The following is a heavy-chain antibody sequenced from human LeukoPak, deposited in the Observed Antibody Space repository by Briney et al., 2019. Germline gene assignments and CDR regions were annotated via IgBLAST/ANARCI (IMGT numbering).Heavy chain of an antibody. CDR2: IYYSGST. V-gene: IGHV4-39*07. J-gene: IGHJ1*01. CDR1: GGSISSSSYY. D-gene: IGHD3-10*01. Sequence: SETLSLTCTVSGGSISSSSYYWGWIRQPPGKGLEWIGSIYYSGSTYYNPSLKSRVTISVDTSKNQFSLKLSSVTAADTAVYYCARPRYLGGSGSYYGYFQHWGQGTLVTVSS. CDR3: ARPRYLGGSGSYYGYFQH.